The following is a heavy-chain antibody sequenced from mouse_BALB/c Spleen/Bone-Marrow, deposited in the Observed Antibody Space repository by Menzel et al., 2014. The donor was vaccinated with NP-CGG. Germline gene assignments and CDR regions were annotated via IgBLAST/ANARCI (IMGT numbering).Heavy chain of an antibody. J-gene: IGHJ2*01. CDR2: INPDSRTI. CDR3: ARGNYYGHLDY. D-gene: IGHD2-1*01. Sequence: EVKLMESGGGLVQPGGSLKLSCAASGFDFSRYWMSWVRQAPGKGLQWIGEINPDSRTINYTPYLKDKFIISRDNAKNTLYLQMSKVRSEDTALYYCARGNYYGHLDYWGQGTTLTVSS. CDR1: GFDFSRYW. V-gene: IGHV4-1*02.